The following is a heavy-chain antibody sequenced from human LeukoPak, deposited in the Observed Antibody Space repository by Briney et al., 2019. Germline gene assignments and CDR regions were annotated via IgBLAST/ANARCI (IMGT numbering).Heavy chain of an antibody. CDR3: ARDSPDGSGTYYNDNPDY. V-gene: IGHV1-18*01. CDR2: ISAYNGNT. J-gene: IGHJ4*02. D-gene: IGHD3-10*01. CDR1: GYTFSSYG. Sequence: ASVKVSCKASGYTFSSYGISWVRQAPGQGLEWMGWISAYNGNTNYRQKLQGRVTMTTDTSTSTAYMDLRSLRSDDTAIYYCARDSPDGSGTYYNDNPDYWGKGTLVTVSS.